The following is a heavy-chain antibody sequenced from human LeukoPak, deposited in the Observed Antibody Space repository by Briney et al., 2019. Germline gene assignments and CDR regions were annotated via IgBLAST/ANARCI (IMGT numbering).Heavy chain of an antibody. CDR1: GGSISSGGYY. D-gene: IGHD6-6*01. Sequence: SQTLSLTCTVSGGSISSGGYYWSWIRQPPGKGLEWIGYIYHSGSTYYNPSLKSRVTISVDRSKNQFSLKLSSVTAADTAVYYCARDPSESIAAPYSVPPDAFDIWGQGTMVTVSS. J-gene: IGHJ3*02. V-gene: IGHV4-30-2*01. CDR2: IYHSGST. CDR3: ARDPSESIAAPYSVPPDAFDI.